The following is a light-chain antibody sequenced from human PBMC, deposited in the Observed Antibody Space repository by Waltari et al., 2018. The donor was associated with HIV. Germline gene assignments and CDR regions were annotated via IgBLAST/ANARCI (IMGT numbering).Light chain of an antibody. Sequence: QSALTQPPSASGSRGQSVTISCTGTSSDVGAYNYVSWYQQYPGMAPKLIIYEVNKRPSGFPHRFAGSKSGNTASLTVSGLQAEDEADFYCSSYAGSAVVFGGGTKLTVL. V-gene: IGLV2-8*01. CDR2: EVN. CDR1: SSDVGAYNY. J-gene: IGLJ2*01. CDR3: SSYAGSAVV.